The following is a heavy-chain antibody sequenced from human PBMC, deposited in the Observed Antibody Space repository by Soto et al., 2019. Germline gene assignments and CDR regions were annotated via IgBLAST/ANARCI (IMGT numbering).Heavy chain of an antibody. CDR2: ISYDGSNK. CDR1: GFTFSSYA. CDR3: VRDAGLDIVVVVAVRAGGRMSLPDY. D-gene: IGHD2-15*01. V-gene: IGHV3-30-3*01. J-gene: IGHJ4*02. Sequence: GGSLRLSCAASGFTFSSYAMHWVRQAPGKGLEWVAVISYDGSNKYYADSVKGRFTISRDNSKNTLYLQMNSLRAEDTAVYYCVRDAGLDIVVVVAVRAGGRMSLPDYWGQGTLVTVSS.